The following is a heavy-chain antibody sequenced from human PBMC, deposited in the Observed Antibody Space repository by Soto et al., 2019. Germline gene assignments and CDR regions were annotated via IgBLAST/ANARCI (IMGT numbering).Heavy chain of an antibody. V-gene: IGHV4-39*01. CDR1: GGSISSSSYH. CDR3: ARRGSSSWYGY. CDR2: IYYSGST. D-gene: IGHD6-13*01. Sequence: QLQLQESGPGLVKPSETLSLTCTVSGGSISSSSYHWGWIRQPPGKGLEWIGSIYYSGSTYYNPSLKSRVTISVDTSKNQFSLKLSSVTAADTAVYYCARRGSSSWYGYWGQGTLVTVSS. J-gene: IGHJ4*02.